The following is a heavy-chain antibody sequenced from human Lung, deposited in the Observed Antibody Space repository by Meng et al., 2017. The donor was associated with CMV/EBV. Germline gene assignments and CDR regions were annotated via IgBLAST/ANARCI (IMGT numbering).Heavy chain of an antibody. CDR1: GGSFSGYY. Sequence: TXSLTXAVYGGSFSGYYWSWIRQPPGKGLEWIGEINHSGSTNYNPSLKSRVTISVDTSKNQFSLKLSSVTAADTAVYYCARGEIVRKGVDYWGQGTLVTVSS. J-gene: IGHJ4*02. CDR3: ARGEIVRKGVDY. V-gene: IGHV4-34*01. D-gene: IGHD3-16*02. CDR2: INHSGST.